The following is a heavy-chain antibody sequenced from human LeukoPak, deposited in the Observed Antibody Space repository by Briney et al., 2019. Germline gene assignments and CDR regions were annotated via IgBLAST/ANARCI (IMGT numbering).Heavy chain of an antibody. D-gene: IGHD2-2*01. Sequence: SQTLSLTCTVSGGSISSGDYYWSWIRQPPGKGLEWIGYIDYSGSTYYNPSLKSRVTISVDTSKNQFSLKLSSVTAADTAVYYCARDARGYCSSTSCYEDYGMDVWGKGTTVTVSS. CDR3: ARDARGYCSSTSCYEDYGMDV. CDR1: GGSISSGDYY. J-gene: IGHJ6*04. V-gene: IGHV4-30-4*01. CDR2: IDYSGST.